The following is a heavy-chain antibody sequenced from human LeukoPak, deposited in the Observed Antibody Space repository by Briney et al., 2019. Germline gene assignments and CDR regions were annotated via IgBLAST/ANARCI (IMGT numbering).Heavy chain of an antibody. Sequence: GGSLRLSCAASGFAFSGSTMHWVRQASGKGLEWVGRIRNKPNSYATAYTASVKGRFIISRDDSKNTAYLHMNSLKTEDTAVYYCTRGVTTRPLDYWGQGTLVTVSS. CDR3: TRGVTTRPLDY. D-gene: IGHD4-11*01. CDR1: GFAFSGST. CDR2: IRNKPNSYAT. J-gene: IGHJ4*02. V-gene: IGHV3-73*01.